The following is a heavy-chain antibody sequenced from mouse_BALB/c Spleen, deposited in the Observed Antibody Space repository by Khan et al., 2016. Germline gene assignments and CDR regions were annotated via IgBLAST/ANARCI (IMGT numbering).Heavy chain of an antibody. Sequence: EVELVESGGGLVKPGGSLKLSCAASGFTFSDYYMYWVRQTQEKRLEWVATISDGGAYTYYPASVKGRFTISRDNAKNNLFLQMSSMTSEDTAMYYCARTYGNYGYFDVWGAGTTVTVSS. D-gene: IGHD2-1*01. V-gene: IGHV5-4*02. J-gene: IGHJ1*01. CDR2: ISDGGAYT. CDR3: ARTYGNYGYFDV. CDR1: GFTFSDYY.